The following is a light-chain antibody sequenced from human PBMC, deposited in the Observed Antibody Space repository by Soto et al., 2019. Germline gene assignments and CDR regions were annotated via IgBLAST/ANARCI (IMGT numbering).Light chain of an antibody. J-gene: IGKJ1*01. CDR2: GVS. CDR1: QSVGSSY. V-gene: IGKV3-20*01. Sequence: ETVLTQSPGTLSLSPGERATLSCRASQSVGSSYLAWYQQKPGQAPRLLIYGVSSRATGIPDRFSGSGSGTDFTLTISRLEPEDFALYYCQQYGDSPRTFGQGTKVEIK. CDR3: QQYGDSPRT.